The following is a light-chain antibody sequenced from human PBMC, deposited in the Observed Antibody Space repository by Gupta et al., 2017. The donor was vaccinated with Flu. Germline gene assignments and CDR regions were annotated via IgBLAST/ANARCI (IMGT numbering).Light chain of an antibody. V-gene: IGLV1-44*01. J-gene: IGLJ3*02. CDR1: SSDIGINT. Sequence: QSLLTQPPSASGTPGQRVTISCSGTSSDIGINTVNWYQQLPGTAPKLLIYSDAQRPSGVPDRFSGSKSGTSASLATSGLQYEDEADYYCAAWADSLNGVVFGGGTKLTVL. CDR3: AAWADSLNGVV. CDR2: SDA.